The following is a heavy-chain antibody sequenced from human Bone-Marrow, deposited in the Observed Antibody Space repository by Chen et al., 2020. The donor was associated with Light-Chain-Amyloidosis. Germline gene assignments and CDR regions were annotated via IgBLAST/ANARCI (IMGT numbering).Heavy chain of an antibody. CDR2: ISGDSNDI. V-gene: IGHV3-21*01. CDR3: SREPTTDPLYYYGMDV. CDR1: GFTFSDYS. D-gene: IGHD1-1*01. J-gene: IGHJ6*02. Sequence: EVEGGEGGGGLVKPGGSLSLSCAASGFTFSDYSMNWVRQAPGKGLEWVSSISGDSNDIYYADSVKGRLTISRDNAKNSVYLQMNPLLPPSPSVYSSSREPTTDPLYYYGMDVWGQGSTVTVSS.